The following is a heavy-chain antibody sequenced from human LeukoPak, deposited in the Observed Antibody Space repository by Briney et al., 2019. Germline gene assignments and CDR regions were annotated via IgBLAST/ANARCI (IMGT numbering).Heavy chain of an antibody. CDR3: ARPDGSGWFNY. J-gene: IGHJ4*02. CDR2: IYFTGST. V-gene: IGHV4-61*01. CDR1: GGSVSSSSHN. Sequence: SETLSLTCTVSGGSVSSSSHNWGWIRQPPGKRLEWIAFIYFTGSTSYNPSLKSRVTISIDTSKNQFFLKLTSVTAADTAVYYCARPDGSGWFNYWGQGTMVTVSS. D-gene: IGHD6-19*01.